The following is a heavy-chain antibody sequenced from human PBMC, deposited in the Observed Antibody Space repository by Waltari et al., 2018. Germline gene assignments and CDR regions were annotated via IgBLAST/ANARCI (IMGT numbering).Heavy chain of an antibody. Sequence: QVQLQESGPGLVKPSETLSLTCPVSGGSITTYYWTWIRQPPGRGLEWIGYMFYNGSPNYNPSLKSRVTISIDTSKNQVSLNLSSVTAADTAIYYCARDTIAVGYFDLWGQGTLVTVSS. D-gene: IGHD6-19*01. J-gene: IGHJ4*02. CDR1: GGSITTYY. V-gene: IGHV4-59*01. CDR2: MFYNGSP. CDR3: ARDTIAVGYFDL.